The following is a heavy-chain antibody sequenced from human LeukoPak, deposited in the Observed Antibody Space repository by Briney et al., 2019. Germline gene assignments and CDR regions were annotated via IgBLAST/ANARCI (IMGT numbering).Heavy chain of an antibody. D-gene: IGHD6-19*01. Sequence: ASVKVSCKASGYTFTSYDINWVRQATGQGLEWMGWMNPNSGNTGYAQKLQGRVTMTTDTSTSTAYMELRSLRSDDTAVYYCARDGGAVAGTIMDYWGQGTLVTVSS. CDR2: MNPNSGNT. J-gene: IGHJ4*02. CDR3: ARDGGAVAGTIMDY. V-gene: IGHV1-8*01. CDR1: GYTFTSYD.